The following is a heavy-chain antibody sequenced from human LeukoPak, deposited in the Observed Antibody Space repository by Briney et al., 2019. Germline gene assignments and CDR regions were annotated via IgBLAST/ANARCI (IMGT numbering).Heavy chain of an antibody. Sequence: SETLSLTCTVSGGSISSSSYYWGWIRQPPGKGLEWIGSIYYSGSTYYNPSLKRRVTISVDTSKNQFSLKLSSVTAADTAVYYCARLGYSAAYYYYMDVWGKGTTVTVSS. CDR3: ARLGYSAAYYYYMDV. CDR1: GGSISSSSYY. D-gene: IGHD1-26*01. V-gene: IGHV4-39*01. CDR2: IYYSGST. J-gene: IGHJ6*03.